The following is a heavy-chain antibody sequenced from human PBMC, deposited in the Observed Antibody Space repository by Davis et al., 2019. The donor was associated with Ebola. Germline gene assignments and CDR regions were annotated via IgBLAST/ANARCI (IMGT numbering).Heavy chain of an antibody. Sequence: SQTLSLTCAISGDSVSSNSAAWNWIRQSPSRGLEWLGRTYYRSKWSNDYAVSVKSRITINPDTSKNQFYLQLNSVTPEDTAVYYCARGPPYYDFWSGIGPGWFDPWGQGTLVTVSS. CDR1: GDSVSSNSAA. CDR3: ARGPPYYDFWSGIGPGWFDP. D-gene: IGHD3-3*01. J-gene: IGHJ5*02. CDR2: TYYRSKWSN. V-gene: IGHV6-1*01.